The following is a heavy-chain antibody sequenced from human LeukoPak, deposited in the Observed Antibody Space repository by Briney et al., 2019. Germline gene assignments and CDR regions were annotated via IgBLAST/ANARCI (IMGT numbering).Heavy chain of an antibody. Sequence: PGGSLRLSCAASGFTFSRHGMSWVRQAPGKGLEWVASLSSAGVTAYYADSVQGGFTISRDKYKNTMSLQMSSLRAEDTDVYYCAKSIDWEWRTPLDYWGQGTLVTVSS. J-gene: IGHJ4*02. CDR1: GFTFSRHG. D-gene: IGHD3-3*01. V-gene: IGHV3-23*01. CDR3: AKSIDWEWRTPLDY. CDR2: LSSAGVTA.